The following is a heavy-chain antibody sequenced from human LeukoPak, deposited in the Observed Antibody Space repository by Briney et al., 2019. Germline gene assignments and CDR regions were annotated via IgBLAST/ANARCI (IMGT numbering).Heavy chain of an antibody. CDR2: MYTSGST. V-gene: IGHV4-61*02. Sequence: PSETLSLTCTVSGGSISSGSYYWSWIRQPAGKGLEWIGRMYTSGSTNYNPSLKSRVTISVDTSKNQFSLKLSSVTAADTAVYYCARERGYGSGSYYKPTFNYYYMDVWGKGTTVTISS. D-gene: IGHD3-10*01. CDR3: ARERGYGSGSYYKPTFNYYYMDV. CDR1: GGSISSGSYY. J-gene: IGHJ6*03.